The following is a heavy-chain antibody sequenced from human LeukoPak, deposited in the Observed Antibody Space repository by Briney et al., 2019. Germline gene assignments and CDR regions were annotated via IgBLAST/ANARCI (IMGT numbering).Heavy chain of an antibody. J-gene: IGHJ5*02. CDR2: IYTSGST. D-gene: IGHD6-19*01. Sequence: SETLSLTCTVSGGSISSYYWSWIRQPAGKGLEWIGRIYTSGSTNYNPSLKSRVTMSVDTSKNQFSLKLSSVPAADTAVYYCARASLPVAGRFWFDPWGQGTLVTVSS. CDR1: GGSISSYY. CDR3: ARASLPVAGRFWFDP. V-gene: IGHV4-4*07.